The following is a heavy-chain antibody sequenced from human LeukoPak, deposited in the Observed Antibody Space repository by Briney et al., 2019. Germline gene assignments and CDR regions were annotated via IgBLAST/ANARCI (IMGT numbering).Heavy chain of an antibody. D-gene: IGHD6-19*01. J-gene: IGHJ4*02. CDR3: AAGPDSSGWYGGGDY. V-gene: IGHV1-58*02. CDR2: IVVGSGNT. CDR1: GFTFTSSA. Sequence: SVKVSCKASGFTFTSSAMQWVRQARGQRLEWIGWIVVGSGNTNYAQKFQERVTITRDMSTSTGYMELSSLRSEDTAVYYCAAGPDSSGWYGGGDYWGQGTLVTVSS.